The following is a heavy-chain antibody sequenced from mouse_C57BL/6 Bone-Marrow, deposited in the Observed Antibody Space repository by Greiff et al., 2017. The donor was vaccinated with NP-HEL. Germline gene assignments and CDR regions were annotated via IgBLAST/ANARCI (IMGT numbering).Heavy chain of an antibody. CDR2: LWWDDAK. CDR1: GFSLSTFGMG. V-gene: IGHV8-8*01. J-gene: IGHJ2*01. CDR3: ARPVYDGYYGDY. Sequence: QVQLKVSGPGILQPSQTLSLTCSFSGFSLSTFGMGVGWIRQPSGNGLEWLAHLWWDDAKYYNPAPKSRPTLSQDTSKNQIFLKSANVNTADTATYYCARPVYDGYYGDYWGKGTTLTVSS. D-gene: IGHD2-3*01.